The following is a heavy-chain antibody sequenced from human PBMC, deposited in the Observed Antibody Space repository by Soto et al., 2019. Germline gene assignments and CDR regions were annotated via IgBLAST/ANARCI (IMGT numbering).Heavy chain of an antibody. J-gene: IGHJ4*02. D-gene: IGHD3-22*01. V-gene: IGHV4-39*01. CDR2: IHYSGST. CDR1: GDSVTISDYY. CDR3: AAHDSGGYYAEY. Sequence: QLQLQESGPGLVKPSETLSLTCPVSGDSVTISDYYWGWIRQPPGKGLEWIGSIHYSGSTYYNPSLKSRVTIPGDTSKKQFSLKLTSVTAADAAVYYCAAHDSGGYYAEYWGQGTLVTVSA.